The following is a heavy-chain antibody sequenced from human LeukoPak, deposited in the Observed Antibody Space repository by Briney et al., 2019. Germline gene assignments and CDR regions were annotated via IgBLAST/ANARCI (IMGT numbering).Heavy chain of an antibody. J-gene: IGHJ3*02. Sequence: ASVKVSCKASGYSFTRYYMHWVRQAPGQGLEWMGIINPSGGNTIYTQKFQGRVTMTRDMSTSTVYMEVSSLRSEDTAVYYCVRDRELAEYAFDIWGQGTMVAVSS. CDR3: VRDRELAEYAFDI. V-gene: IGHV1-46*01. CDR2: INPSGGNT. D-gene: IGHD3-3*02. CDR1: GYSFTRYY.